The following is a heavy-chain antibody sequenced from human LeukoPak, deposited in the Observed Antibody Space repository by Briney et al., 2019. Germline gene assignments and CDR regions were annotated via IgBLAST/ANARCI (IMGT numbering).Heavy chain of an antibody. CDR1: GYTFTCYD. CDR3: AREAGDTGGMDV. J-gene: IGHJ6*03. CDR2: MNPNSGNT. Sequence: VASVKVSCKASGYTFTCYDINWVRQATGQGLEWMGWMNPNSGNTGYAQKFQGRVTMTRNTSISTAYMELSSLRSEDTAVYYCAREAGDTGGMDVWGKGTTVTVSS. V-gene: IGHV1-8*01. D-gene: IGHD6-25*01.